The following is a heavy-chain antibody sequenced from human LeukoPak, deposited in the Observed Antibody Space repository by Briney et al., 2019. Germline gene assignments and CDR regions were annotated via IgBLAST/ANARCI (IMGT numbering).Heavy chain of an antibody. CDR2: SSGSGGTT. Sequence: GRSLRLSCAASGSTFSIYAMSWVRQTPRKGLECVSGSSGSGGTTYYADSVKGRFTISRENSKNTLYLQMNSLRAEDTAVYYCAKGDSSSWLFDYWGQGTLVTVSS. D-gene: IGHD6-13*01. CDR3: AKGDSSSWLFDY. V-gene: IGHV3-23*01. CDR1: GSTFSIYA. J-gene: IGHJ4*02.